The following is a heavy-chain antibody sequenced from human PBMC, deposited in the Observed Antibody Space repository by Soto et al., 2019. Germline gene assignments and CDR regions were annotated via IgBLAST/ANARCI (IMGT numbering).Heavy chain of an antibody. V-gene: IGHV3-30*18. CDR1: GVTFSSHG. CDR2: ISSDGSKE. J-gene: IGHJ4*02. CDR3: VKEDQVFAY. Sequence: QVQLVESGGGVVQPGMSLRLSCAASGVTFSSHGMHWARQAPGKGLEWVALISSDGSKEYYADSVKDRFTISSDNSTNSLCLQMNGQTAEATSIDYRVKEDQVFAYWCQGTLVTFSS.